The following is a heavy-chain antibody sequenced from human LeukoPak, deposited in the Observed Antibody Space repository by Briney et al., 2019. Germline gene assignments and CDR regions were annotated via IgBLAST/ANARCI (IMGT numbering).Heavy chain of an antibody. J-gene: IGHJ4*02. V-gene: IGHV3-23*01. D-gene: IGHD3-22*01. CDR2: ITGSGDYS. CDR1: GFTFSGYA. Sequence: GGSLRLSCAASGFTFSGYAMTWVRQAPGKGLEWVSSITGSGDYSYYIDSVKGRFTISRDNSKNILYLQMNSLRGEDTALYYCAKDGLYYDGSAHVYYFDYWGQGTLVAVSS. CDR3: AKDGLYYDGSAHVYYFDY.